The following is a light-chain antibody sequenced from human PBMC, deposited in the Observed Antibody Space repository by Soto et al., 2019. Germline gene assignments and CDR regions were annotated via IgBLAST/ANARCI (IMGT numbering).Light chain of an antibody. CDR2: DAS. J-gene: IGKJ5*01. CDR1: QDISNY. CDR3: QQYDGLPT. Sequence: DIQMTQSPSSLSASVGDRVTITCQASQDISNYLNWYQQKPGKAPKVLIYDASNLGTGVPSRFSGSGSGTDFTFSISSLQPEDVATYYCQQYDGLPTFGQGTRREIK. V-gene: IGKV1-33*01.